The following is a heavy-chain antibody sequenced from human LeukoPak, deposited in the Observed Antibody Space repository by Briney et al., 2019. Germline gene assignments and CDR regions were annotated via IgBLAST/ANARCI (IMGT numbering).Heavy chain of an antibody. V-gene: IGHV3-48*02. CDR2: ISSGSSSI. J-gene: IGHJ4*02. CDR1: GFTFSSCS. D-gene: IGHD3-9*01. CDR3: ARGRATGRSGGDY. Sequence: GGSLRLSCAASGFTFSSCSMNWVRQAPGKGLEWVSYISSGSSSIYYADSVKGRYTISRDNAENSLYLQMNSLRDEDTAVYYCARGRATGRSGGDYWGQGTLVTVSS.